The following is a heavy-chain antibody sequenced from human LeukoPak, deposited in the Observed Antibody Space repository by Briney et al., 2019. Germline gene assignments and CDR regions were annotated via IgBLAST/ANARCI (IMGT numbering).Heavy chain of an antibody. CDR3: ARDCSSTSSNGMDV. CDR1: GGSISSYY. V-gene: IGHV4-59*01. Sequence: SETLSLTCTVSGGSISSYYWSWIRQPPGKGLEWIGYIYYSGSTNYNPSLKSRVTIPVDTSKNQFSLKLSSVTAADTVVYYCARDCSSTSSNGMDVWGQGTTVTVSS. J-gene: IGHJ6*02. CDR2: IYYSGST. D-gene: IGHD2-2*01.